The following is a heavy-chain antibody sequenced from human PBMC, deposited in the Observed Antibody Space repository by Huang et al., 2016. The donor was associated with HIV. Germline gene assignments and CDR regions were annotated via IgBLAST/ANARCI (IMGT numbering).Heavy chain of an antibody. J-gene: IGHJ6*03. CDR3: ARDLWLRDLYYYYYMDV. CDR1: RFTFSNYA. Sequence: QVQLVESGGGVVQPGRSLSLSCAASRFTFSNYARHWVRQAPGKGLDWGAVITDNGSNKYYADSVKGRFTISRDNSKNTLYLQMNSPRAEDTAVYYCARDLWLRDLYYYYYMDVWGKGTTVTVSS. V-gene: IGHV3-30-3*01. D-gene: IGHD5-12*01. CDR2: ITDNGSNK.